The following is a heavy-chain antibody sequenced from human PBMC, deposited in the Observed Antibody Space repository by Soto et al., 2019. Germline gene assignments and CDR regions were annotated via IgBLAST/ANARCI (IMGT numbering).Heavy chain of an antibody. CDR1: GYTFTGYY. D-gene: IGHD6-13*01. CDR2: INPNSGGT. V-gene: IGHV1-2*04. Sequence: QVQLVQSGAEVKKPGASVKVSCKASGYTFTGYYMHWVRQAPGQGLEWMGWINPNSGGTNYAQKFQGWVTMTRDTSISTAYMELSRLRSDDTAVYYCARELSMAAAGRNWYFDLWGRGTLVTVSS. J-gene: IGHJ2*01. CDR3: ARELSMAAAGRNWYFDL.